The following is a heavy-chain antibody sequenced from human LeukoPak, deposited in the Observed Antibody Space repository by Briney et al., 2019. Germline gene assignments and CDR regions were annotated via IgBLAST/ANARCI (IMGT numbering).Heavy chain of an antibody. CDR1: GFTFSASG. J-gene: IGHJ4*02. V-gene: IGHV3-33*06. CDR2: IWYDGGNK. D-gene: IGHD3-16*01. CDR3: AKAEATSCVSSTWYGDVYF. Sequence: PGGSLRLSCAASGFTFSASGMHWVRQAPGEGLEWVAIIWYDGGNKYYADSVKGRFTISRDDSKNTLHLQMNNLRAEDAAVYYCAKAEATSCVSSTWYGDVYFWGQGTLVTVAS.